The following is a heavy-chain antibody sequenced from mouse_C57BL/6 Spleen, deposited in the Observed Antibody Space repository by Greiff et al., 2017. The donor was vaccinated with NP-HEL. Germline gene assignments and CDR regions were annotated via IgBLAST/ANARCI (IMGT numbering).Heavy chain of an antibody. CDR3: ARGVDYYGSSYWYFDV. Sequence: QLQQSGAELARPGASVKMSCKASGYTFTSYTMHWVKQRPGQGLEWIGYINPRSGYTKYNQKFKDKATLTADKSSSTAYMQLSSLTSEDSAVYYCARGVDYYGSSYWYFDVWGTGTTVTVSS. V-gene: IGHV1-4*01. CDR1: GYTFTSYT. J-gene: IGHJ1*03. CDR2: INPRSGYT. D-gene: IGHD1-1*01.